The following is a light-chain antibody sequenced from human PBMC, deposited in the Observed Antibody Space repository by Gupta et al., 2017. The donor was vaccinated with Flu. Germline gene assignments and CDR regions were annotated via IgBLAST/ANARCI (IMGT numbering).Light chain of an antibody. CDR2: GAS. CDR1: RGINKF. J-gene: IGKJ5*01. Sequence: DIQMTQSPSSLSASVGDTVTITCRSNRGINKFLVWFQQKPGEAPKSLIYGASSLQSGAPSKFSGSGSGTDFTLTISSLQPEDFGTYYCQQYKAYPITFGQGTRLEIK. CDR3: QQYKAYPIT. V-gene: IGKV1-16*02.